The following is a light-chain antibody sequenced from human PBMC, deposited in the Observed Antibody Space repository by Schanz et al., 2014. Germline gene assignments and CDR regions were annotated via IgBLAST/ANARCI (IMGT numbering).Light chain of an antibody. CDR3: QQYGRSPQMYT. J-gene: IGKJ2*01. CDR2: DAS. V-gene: IGKV3-20*01. CDR1: QSVGRS. Sequence: EIVLTQSPATLSLSPGERATLSCRAGQSVGRSLAWLQHKPGQAPRLVIYDASSRATGIPDRFSGSGSGTDFTLTISRLEPEDFAVYFCQQYGRSPQMYTFGQGTKLEIK.